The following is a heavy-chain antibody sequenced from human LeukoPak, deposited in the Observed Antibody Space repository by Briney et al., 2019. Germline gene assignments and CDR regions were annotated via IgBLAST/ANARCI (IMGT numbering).Heavy chain of an antibody. V-gene: IGHV3-21*01. CDR3: ARDPGPAAIY. CDR2: ISSSSSYI. J-gene: IGHJ4*02. CDR1: GFTFSSYS. Sequence: GGSLRLSCAASGFTFSSYSMNWVRQAPGKGLEWVSSISSSSSYIYYADSVKGRFTISRDNAKSSLYLQMNSLRAEDTAVYYCARDPGPAAIYWGQGTLVTVSS. D-gene: IGHD2-2*01.